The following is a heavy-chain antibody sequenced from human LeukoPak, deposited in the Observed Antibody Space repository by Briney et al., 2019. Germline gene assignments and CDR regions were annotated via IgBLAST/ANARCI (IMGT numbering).Heavy chain of an antibody. CDR2: ISYDGSNK. Sequence: GGSLRLSCAASGFNVSRNYMNWVRQAPGKGLEWVAVISYDGSNKYYADSVKGRFTISRDNSKNTLYLQMNSLRAEDTAVYYCAKDSLSYYDSSGYLNWFDPWGQGTLVTVSS. V-gene: IGHV3-30*18. J-gene: IGHJ5*02. D-gene: IGHD3-22*01. CDR3: AKDSLSYYDSSGYLNWFDP. CDR1: GFNVSRNY.